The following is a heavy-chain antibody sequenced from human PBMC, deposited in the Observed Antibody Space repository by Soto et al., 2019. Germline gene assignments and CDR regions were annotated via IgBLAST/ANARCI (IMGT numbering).Heavy chain of an antibody. V-gene: IGHV4-30-4*01. J-gene: IGHJ4*02. D-gene: IGHD3-22*01. CDR1: GGSISSGDYY. CDR3: ARGSYYYDSSGYYHY. Sequence: QVQLQESGPGLVKPSQTLSLTCTVSGGSISSGDYYWSWIRQPPGKGLEWIGYIYYSGSTYYNPSLKSRVTIAVDTSQNQFSLKLSSVTAADTAVYYCARGSYYYDSSGYYHYLGQGTLVTVSS. CDR2: IYYSGST.